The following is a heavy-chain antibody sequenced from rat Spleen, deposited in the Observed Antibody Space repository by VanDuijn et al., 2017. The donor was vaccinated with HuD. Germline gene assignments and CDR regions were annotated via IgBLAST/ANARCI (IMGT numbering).Heavy chain of an antibody. D-gene: IGHD1-9*01. Sequence: QVQLKESGPGLVQPSQTLSLTCTVSGFSLTSTGVAWVRQPPGKGLEWLAAISRTGDTFYNSVLKSRLTISRDISKNQVFLRMNSLQFEDTATYFCTKDYYGYNFDYWGQGVMITVSS. CDR3: TKDYYGYNFDY. CDR2: ISRTGDT. CDR1: GFSLTSTG. J-gene: IGHJ2*01. V-gene: IGHV2S12*01.